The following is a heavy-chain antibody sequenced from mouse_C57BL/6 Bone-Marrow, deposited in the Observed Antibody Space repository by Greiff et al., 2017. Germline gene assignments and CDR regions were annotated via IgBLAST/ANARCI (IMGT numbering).Heavy chain of an antibody. Sequence: EVKLQEPGAGLVKPGASLKLSCAASGFTFSSYTMSWVRQTPEQRLEWIATIRGGGGSTYYTDSVKGRFTISRDNAKNTLYLQLSSLRSEDTALYYCARPRGYFGVWRTGPTVSVSS. CDR1: GFTFSSYT. V-gene: IGHV5-9*01. CDR3: ARPRGYFGV. J-gene: IGHJ1*03. CDR2: IRGGGGST.